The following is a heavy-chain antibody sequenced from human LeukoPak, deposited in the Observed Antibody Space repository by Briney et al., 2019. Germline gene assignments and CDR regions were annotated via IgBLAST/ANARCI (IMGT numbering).Heavy chain of an antibody. D-gene: IGHD4-11*01. Sequence: SETLSLTCTVSVFTLSVGYQWGWIGQPHGKGLEGIGTLYHSENTYYKPPLKSRVTISVDPAKNQFSLTLTSVTAPDAAVYYCARDLYSYYGSFHYWGQGTLVGVSS. J-gene: IGHJ4*02. CDR1: VFTLSVGYQ. CDR3: ARDLYSYYGSFHY. CDR2: LYHSENT. V-gene: IGHV4-38-2*02.